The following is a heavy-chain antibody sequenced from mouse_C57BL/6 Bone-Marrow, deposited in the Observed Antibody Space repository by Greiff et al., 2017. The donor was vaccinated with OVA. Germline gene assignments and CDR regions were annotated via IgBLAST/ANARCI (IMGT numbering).Heavy chain of an antibody. V-gene: IGHV1-82*01. CDR2: IYPGDGDT. J-gene: IGHJ1*03. D-gene: IGHD2-4*01. Sequence: QVQLKQSGPELVKPGASVKISCKASGYAFSSSWMNWVKQRPGKGLEWIGRIYPGDGDTNYNGKFKGKATLTADKSSSTAYMQLSSLTSEDSAVYFGARSRYDYDEKYFDVWGTGTTVTVSS. CDR3: ARSRYDYDEKYFDV. CDR1: GYAFSSSW.